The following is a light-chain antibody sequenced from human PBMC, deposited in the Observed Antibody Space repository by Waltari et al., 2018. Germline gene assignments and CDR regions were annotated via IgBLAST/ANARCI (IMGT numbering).Light chain of an antibody. Sequence: DIQLTQTPLSLSVTPGQSASISCKSSQSLPHSTGKTYLYLYLQQQGQSHQPLFYEVSIRCSGVPERFSGSGSGTYFTLKISRVEAEYVGFYYCMQGTYLRTFGQGTKVEIK. CDR3: MQGTYLRT. V-gene: IGKV2-29*02. J-gene: IGKJ1*01. CDR1: QSLPHSTGKTY. CDR2: EVS.